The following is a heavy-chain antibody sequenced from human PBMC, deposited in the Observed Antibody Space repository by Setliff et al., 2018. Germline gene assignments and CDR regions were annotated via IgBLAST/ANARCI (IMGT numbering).Heavy chain of an antibody. D-gene: IGHD5-12*01. Sequence: GASVKVSCKASGYTFTSYGISWVRQAPGQGLEWMGWTSAYNGNTNYAQKLQGRVTMTTDTSTSTAYMELRSLRSDDTAVYYCARFRSDMVATSLGYWGQGTLVTVSS. CDR1: GYTFTSYG. V-gene: IGHV1-18*01. CDR2: TSAYNGNT. CDR3: ARFRSDMVATSLGY. J-gene: IGHJ4*02.